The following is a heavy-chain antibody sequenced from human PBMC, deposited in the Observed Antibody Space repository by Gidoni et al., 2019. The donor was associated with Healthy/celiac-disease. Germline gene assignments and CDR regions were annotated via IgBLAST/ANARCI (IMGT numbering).Heavy chain of an antibody. CDR2: INPSGGST. D-gene: IGHD2-2*01. Sequence: QVQLVQSGAEVKKPGASVTVSCKASGYTFTSYYMHWVRQAPGQGLEWMGIINPSGGSTSYAQKFQGRVTMTRDTSTSTVYMELSSLRSEDTAVYYCARDRIVVVPAAIIPYYMDVWGKGTTVTVSS. CDR1: GYTFTSYY. J-gene: IGHJ6*03. V-gene: IGHV1-46*01. CDR3: ARDRIVVVPAAIIPYYMDV.